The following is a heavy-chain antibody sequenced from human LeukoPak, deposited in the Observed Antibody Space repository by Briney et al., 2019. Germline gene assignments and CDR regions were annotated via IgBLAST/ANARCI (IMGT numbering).Heavy chain of an antibody. V-gene: IGHV4-59*08. J-gene: IGHJ5*02. CDR1: GGSISSYY. Sequence: PSETLSLTCTVSGGSISSYYWSWIRQPPGKGLEWIGYISYSGSTNYNPSLKSRVTISVDTSKNQFSLKLTSVAAADTAVYYCAIHSICFDPWGQGTLVTVSS. CDR3: AIHSICFDP. CDR2: ISYSGST.